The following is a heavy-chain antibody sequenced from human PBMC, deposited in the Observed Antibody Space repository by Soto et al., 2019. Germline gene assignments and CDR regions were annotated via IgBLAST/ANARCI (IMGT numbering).Heavy chain of an antibody. J-gene: IGHJ4*02. D-gene: IGHD3-10*01. V-gene: IGHV3-74*01. Sequence: EVQLVESGGGLVQPGGSLRLSCAASGFTFSSYWMHWVRQAPGKGLVWVSRINSDGSSTNYADSVKGQFTISRDNAKNTLYLQMNSLRAEDTAVYYGGRGASGSYRLDYWGQGTLVTVSS. CDR1: GFTFSSYW. CDR2: INSDGSST. CDR3: GRGASGSYRLDY.